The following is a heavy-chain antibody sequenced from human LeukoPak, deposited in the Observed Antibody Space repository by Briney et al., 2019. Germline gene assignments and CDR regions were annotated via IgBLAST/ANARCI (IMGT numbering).Heavy chain of an antibody. J-gene: IGHJ4*02. D-gene: IGHD3-22*01. V-gene: IGHV1-18*01. CDR3: ARESDDSSGYYYPRFDY. CDR2: ISAYNGNT. CDR1: GYTFTSYG. Sequence: ASVKVSCKASGYTFTSYGISWVRQAPGQGLEWMGWISAYNGNTNYAQKLQGRVTMTTDTSTSTAYMELRSLRSDGTAVYYCARESDDSSGYYYPRFDYWGQGTLVTVSS.